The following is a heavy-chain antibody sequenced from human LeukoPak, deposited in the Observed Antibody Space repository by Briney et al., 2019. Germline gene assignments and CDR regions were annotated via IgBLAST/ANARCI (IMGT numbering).Heavy chain of an antibody. D-gene: IGHD3-9*01. V-gene: IGHV1-18*01. Sequence: ASVKVSCKASGYTFTSYGISWVRQAPGQGLEWMGWISAYNGNTNYAQKLQGRVTMTTDTSTSTAYMELRSLRSDDTAVYYCARVDRRVLRYFDWSPTKYYYMDVWGKGTTVTISS. CDR3: ARVDRRVLRYFDWSPTKYYYMDV. CDR1: GYTFTSYG. J-gene: IGHJ6*03. CDR2: ISAYNGNT.